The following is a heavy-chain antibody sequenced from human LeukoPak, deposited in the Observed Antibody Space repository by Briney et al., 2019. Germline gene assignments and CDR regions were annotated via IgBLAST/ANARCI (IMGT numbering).Heavy chain of an antibody. CDR3: RRVGFDRHSGPLLDP. Sequence: GGSLRLYCAASGFTVSSNYMSRVRQAPGKGREGVSVIYNYGTTYYEDSLKGRFIISTATSKKTLYDQMNRLSDDDTALYCLRRVGFDRHSGPLLDPWGQGTLVTVSS. J-gene: IGHJ5*02. CDR2: IYNYGTT. V-gene: IGHV3-66*01. D-gene: IGHD3-9*01. CDR1: GFTVSSNY.